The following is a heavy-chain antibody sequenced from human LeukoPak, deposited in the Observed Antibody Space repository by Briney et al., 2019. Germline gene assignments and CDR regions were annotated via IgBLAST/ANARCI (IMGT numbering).Heavy chain of an antibody. J-gene: IGHJ4*02. CDR2: IYHSGST. CDR1: GGSISSGGYS. Sequence: SETLSLTCAVSGGSISSGGYSWSWIRQPPGKGLEWIGYIYHSGSTYYNPSLKSRVTISVDRSKNQFSLKLSSVTAADTAVYYCARGLVVAATRFFDYWGQGTLVTVSS. D-gene: IGHD2-15*01. V-gene: IGHV4-30-2*01. CDR3: ARGLVVAATRFFDY.